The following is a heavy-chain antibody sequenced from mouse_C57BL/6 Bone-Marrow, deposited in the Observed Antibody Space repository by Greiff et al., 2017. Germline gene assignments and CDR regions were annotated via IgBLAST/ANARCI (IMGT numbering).Heavy chain of an antibody. Sequence: VQLQQSGAELVRPGASVKLSCTASGFNIKDDYMHWVKQRPEQGLEWIGWIVPENGDTEYASKFQGKATITADTSSNTAYLQLSSLTSEDTAVYYCTTDDLDYYAMDYWGQGTSVTVSS. V-gene: IGHV14-4*01. D-gene: IGHD2-4*01. CDR2: IVPENGDT. CDR1: GFNIKDDY. CDR3: TTDDLDYYAMDY. J-gene: IGHJ4*01.